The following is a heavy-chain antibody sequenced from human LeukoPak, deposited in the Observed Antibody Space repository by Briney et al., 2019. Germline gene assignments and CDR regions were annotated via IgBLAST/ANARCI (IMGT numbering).Heavy chain of an antibody. CDR1: GYTFTSYV. CDR3: ARGVVGYSSGWYRRCWFDP. CDR2: ISAYNGNT. J-gene: IGHJ5*02. D-gene: IGHD6-19*01. V-gene: IGHV1-18*01. Sequence: GASVKVSCKGSGYTFTSYVFSWLRQAPGQGLEWMGWISAYNGNTNYVQKLQGRVTMTTDTSTSTAYMELRSLRSDDTAVYYCARGVVGYSSGWYRRCWFDPGGQGTLVTVSS.